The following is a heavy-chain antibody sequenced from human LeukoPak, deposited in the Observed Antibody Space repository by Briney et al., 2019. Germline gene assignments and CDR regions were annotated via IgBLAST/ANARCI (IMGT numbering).Heavy chain of an antibody. Sequence: GGTLRLSCAASGFTFSSYAMSWVRQAPGKGLEWVSAIRGSGGSTYYADSVKGRFTISRDNSKNTLYLQMNSLRAEDTAVYYCAKDATAEQQLVPFDYWGQGTLVTVSS. CDR2: IRGSGGST. CDR3: AKDATAEQQLVPFDY. V-gene: IGHV3-23*01. CDR1: GFTFSSYA. J-gene: IGHJ4*02. D-gene: IGHD6-13*01.